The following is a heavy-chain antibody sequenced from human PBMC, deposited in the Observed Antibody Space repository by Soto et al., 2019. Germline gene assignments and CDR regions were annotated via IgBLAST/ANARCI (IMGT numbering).Heavy chain of an antibody. CDR2: INPNSGNI. Sequence: ASVKVSCKASGNTFASYDINWVRQATGHGLEWMGWINPNSGNIGYAQKFQGRVTMTRDTAIRTAYMEVSRLRSDDTTVYYCARGRASGSYYLLDYWGQGTLVTVSS. CDR3: ARGRASGSYYLLDY. D-gene: IGHD3-10*01. J-gene: IGHJ4*02. CDR1: GNTFASYD. V-gene: IGHV1-8*01.